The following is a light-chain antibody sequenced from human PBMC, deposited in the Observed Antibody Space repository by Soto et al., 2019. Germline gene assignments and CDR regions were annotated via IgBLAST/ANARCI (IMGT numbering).Light chain of an antibody. CDR1: QSVTDNY. Sequence: EIGLKQSPATLSLSQGERATLSCRASQSVTDNYLAWYQQKPGQAPRLLIYDASSRATGIPDRFSGGGSGTDFTLTISRLEPEDFAVYYCHQYGSSPATFGQGTKVDIK. V-gene: IGKV3-20*01. J-gene: IGKJ1*01. CDR3: HQYGSSPAT. CDR2: DAS.